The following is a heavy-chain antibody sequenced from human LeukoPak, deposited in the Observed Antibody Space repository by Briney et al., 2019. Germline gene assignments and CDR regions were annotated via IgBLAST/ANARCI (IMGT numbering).Heavy chain of an antibody. J-gene: IGHJ5*02. CDR2: IYHSGST. V-gene: IGHV4-4*02. CDR3: ARHRSGLLWFGESLRKNWFDP. Sequence: SETLSLTCAVSGGSISSSNWWSWVRQPPGKGLEWIGEIYHSGSTNYNPSLKSRVTISVDKSKNQFSLKLSSVTAADTAVYYCARHRSGLLWFGESLRKNWFDPWGQGTLVTVSS. D-gene: IGHD3-10*01. CDR1: GGSISSSNW.